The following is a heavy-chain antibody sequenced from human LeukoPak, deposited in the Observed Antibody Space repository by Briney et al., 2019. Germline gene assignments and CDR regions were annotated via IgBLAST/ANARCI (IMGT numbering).Heavy chain of an antibody. CDR1: GLTFSDYW. CDR2: ISNDGTST. J-gene: IGHJ6*02. CDR3: ARGYGGLSGWYLELPYYYYYGMDV. V-gene: IGHV3-74*01. D-gene: IGHD6-19*01. Sequence: PSGGSLRLSCAVSGLTFSDYWMHWVRQAPGKGLVWVSRISNDGTSTGYADSVKGRFTISRDNSKNTLYLQMNSLRAEGTAVYYCARGYGGLSGWYLELPYYYYYGMDVWGQGTTVTVSS.